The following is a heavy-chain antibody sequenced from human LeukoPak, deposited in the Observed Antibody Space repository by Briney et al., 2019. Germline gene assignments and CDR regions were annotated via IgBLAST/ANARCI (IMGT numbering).Heavy chain of an antibody. J-gene: IGHJ4*02. D-gene: IGHD1-26*01. Sequence: GASVKVSCKASGYTFTSYYMHWVRQARGQGLEWMGIINPSGGGTSYAQKFQGRVTMTRDTSTSTAYMELRSLRSDDTAVYYCARDLFLYSGSYHGSLFDYWGQGTLVTVSS. CDR2: INPSGGGT. V-gene: IGHV1-46*01. CDR1: GYTFTSYY. CDR3: ARDLFLYSGSYHGSLFDY.